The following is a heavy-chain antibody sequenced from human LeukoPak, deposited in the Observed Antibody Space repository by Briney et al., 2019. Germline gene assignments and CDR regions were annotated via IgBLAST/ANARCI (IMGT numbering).Heavy chain of an antibody. J-gene: IGHJ4*02. CDR3: AKVINYDSSGSDY. D-gene: IGHD3-22*01. V-gene: IGHV3-23*01. CDR2: ISGSGGST. Sequence: GGSLRLSCAASGFTLSSYAMSWVRQAPGKGLEWVSAISGSGGSTYYADSVKGRFTISRDNSKNTLYLQMNSLRAEDTAVYYCAKVINYDSSGSDYWGQGTLVTVSS. CDR1: GFTLSSYA.